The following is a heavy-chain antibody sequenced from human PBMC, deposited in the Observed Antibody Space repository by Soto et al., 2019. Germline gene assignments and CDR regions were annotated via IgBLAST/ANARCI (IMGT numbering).Heavy chain of an antibody. J-gene: IGHJ6*02. CDR2: ISYDGSNK. D-gene: IGHD6-6*01. Sequence: QVQLVESGGGVVQPGRSLRLSCAASGFTFSSYAMHWVRQAPGKGLEWVAVISYDGSNKYYADSVKGRFTISRDNSKNTLYLQMNSLGAEDTAVYYCARGTIAARALYYYGMDVWGQGTTVTVSS. V-gene: IGHV3-30-3*01. CDR3: ARGTIAARALYYYGMDV. CDR1: GFTFSSYA.